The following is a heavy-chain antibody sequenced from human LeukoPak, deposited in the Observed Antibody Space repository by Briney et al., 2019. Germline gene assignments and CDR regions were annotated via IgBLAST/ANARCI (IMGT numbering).Heavy chain of an antibody. Sequence: GGTLRLSCAASGFTFSSYAMSWVRQAPGKGLEWVSAISGSGGSTYYADSVKGRFTISRDNSKNTLYLQMNSLRAEDTAVYYCATHFPGRSGTTFDYWGQGTLVTVSS. CDR1: GFTFSSYA. CDR3: ATHFPGRSGTTFDY. D-gene: IGHD6-13*01. J-gene: IGHJ4*02. CDR2: ISGSGGST. V-gene: IGHV3-23*01.